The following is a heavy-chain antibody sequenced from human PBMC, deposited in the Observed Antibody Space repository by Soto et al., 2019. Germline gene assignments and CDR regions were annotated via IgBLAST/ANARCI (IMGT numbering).Heavy chain of an antibody. CDR3: AHSGYAGYYHASTAPGHWFDT. CDR2: IYWDDDK. V-gene: IGHV2-5*02. D-gene: IGHD3-22*01. J-gene: IGHJ5*02. CDR1: GFSLSTSGVG. Sequence: SGPTLVNPTQTLTLTCTFSGFSLSTSGVGVGWIRQPPGKALEWLALIYWDDDKRYSPSLKSRLTITKDTSKNQVVLTMTNMDPVDTATYDCAHSGYAGYYHASTAPGHWFDTWGQGTMVTVSA.